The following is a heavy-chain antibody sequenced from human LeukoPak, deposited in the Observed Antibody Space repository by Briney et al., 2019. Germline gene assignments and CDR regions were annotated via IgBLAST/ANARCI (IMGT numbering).Heavy chain of an antibody. D-gene: IGHD3-22*01. V-gene: IGHV3-23*01. J-gene: IGHJ4*02. Sequence: GGSLRLSCAASGFTFSSYAMSWVRHAPGKGLEWVSSISSSGAATYYADSVKGRFTISRDNSDNTLYLQMNSLRAEDTAVYYCAKDRPNYYGSNGHYYKLNGDCWGQGTLVTVSS. CDR3: AKDRPNYYGSNGHYYKLNGDC. CDR2: ISSSGAAT. CDR1: GFTFSSYA.